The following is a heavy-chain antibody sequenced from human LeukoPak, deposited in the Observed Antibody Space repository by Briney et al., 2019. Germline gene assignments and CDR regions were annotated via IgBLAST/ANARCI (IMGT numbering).Heavy chain of an antibody. CDR1: GGSISSGSYY. D-gene: IGHD3-3*01. J-gene: IGHJ6*03. Sequence: SETLSLTCTVSGGSISSGSYYWSWIRQPAGKGLEWIGRIYTSGSTNYNPSLKSRVTISVDTSKNQFSLKLSSVTAADTAVYYCARDVYDFTNYYYYMDVWGKGTTVTVSS. CDR2: IYTSGST. CDR3: ARDVYDFTNYYYYMDV. V-gene: IGHV4-61*02.